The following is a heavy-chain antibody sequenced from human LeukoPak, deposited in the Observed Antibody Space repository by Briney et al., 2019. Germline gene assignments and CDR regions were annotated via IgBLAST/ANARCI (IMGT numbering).Heavy chain of an antibody. CDR1: GFTFRNFW. Sequence: PGGSLRLSCAASGFTFRNFWMSWVRQAPGRGLEWVANIHPEGNEKYHVESVKGRFTISRDNAKNLLFLQMNSLRVEDTAVYYCARGDDFSGDHWGQGTLVTVSS. V-gene: IGHV3-7*04. J-gene: IGHJ4*02. CDR2: IHPEGNEK. CDR3: ARGDDFSGDH. D-gene: IGHD1-1*01.